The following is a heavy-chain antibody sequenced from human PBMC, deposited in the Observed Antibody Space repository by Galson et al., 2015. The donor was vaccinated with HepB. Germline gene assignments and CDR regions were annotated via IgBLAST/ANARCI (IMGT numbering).Heavy chain of an antibody. CDR3: ARLGADFDY. CDR1: GFTFSSYA. Sequence: SLRLSCAASGFTFSSYAMHWVRQAPGKGLEWVAVISYDGSNKYYADSVKGRFTISRDNSKNTLYLQMNSLRAEDTAVYYCARLGADFDYWGQGTLVTVSS. CDR2: ISYDGSNK. J-gene: IGHJ4*02. D-gene: IGHD1-26*01. V-gene: IGHV3-30-3*01.